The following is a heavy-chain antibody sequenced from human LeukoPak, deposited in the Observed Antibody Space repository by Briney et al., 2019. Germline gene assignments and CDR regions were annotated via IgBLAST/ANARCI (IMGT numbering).Heavy chain of an antibody. CDR3: ARGWTDIVVVPAAITLTLPDY. J-gene: IGHJ4*02. V-gene: IGHV3-64*01. CDR1: GFTFSSYA. Sequence: GGSLRLSCAASGFTFSSYAMHWVRQAPGKGLEYVSAISSNGGSTYYANSVKGRFTTSRDNSKNTLYLQMGSLRAEDMAVYYCARGWTDIVVVPAAITLTLPDYWGQGTLVTVSS. D-gene: IGHD2-2*01. CDR2: ISSNGGST.